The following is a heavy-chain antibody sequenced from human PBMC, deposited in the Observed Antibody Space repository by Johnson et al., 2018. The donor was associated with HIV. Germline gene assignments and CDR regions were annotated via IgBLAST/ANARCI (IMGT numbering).Heavy chain of an antibody. D-gene: IGHD3-9*01. V-gene: IGHV3-23*04. CDR3: AKDLRIFDWFNAYDAFDI. J-gene: IGHJ3*02. CDR2: ISGSGGST. CDR1: GFTFSSYW. Sequence: VQLVESGGGLVQPGGSLRLSCAASGFTFSSYWMSWVRQAPGKGLEWVSAISGSGGSTYYADSVKGRFTISRDNTKNTLYLQMNSLRADDTAVYYCAKDLRIFDWFNAYDAFDIWGQGTMVTVSS.